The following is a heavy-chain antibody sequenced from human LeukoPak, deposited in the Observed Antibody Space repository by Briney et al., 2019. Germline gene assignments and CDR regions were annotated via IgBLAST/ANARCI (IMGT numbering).Heavy chain of an antibody. CDR3: ARALPAYYYDSSGYSS. CDR1: GFTLDDYA. Sequence: PGRSLRLSCAASGFTLDDYAMHWVRQAPGKGLVWVSRINSDGSSTSYADSVKGRFTISRDNAKNTLYLQMNSLRAEDTAVYYCARALPAYYYDSSGYSSWGQGTLVTVSS. CDR2: INSDGSST. V-gene: IGHV3-74*01. D-gene: IGHD3-22*01. J-gene: IGHJ4*02.